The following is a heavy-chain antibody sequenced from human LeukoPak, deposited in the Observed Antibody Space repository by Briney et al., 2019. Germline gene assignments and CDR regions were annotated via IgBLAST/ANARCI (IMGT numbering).Heavy chain of an antibody. J-gene: IGHJ4*02. CDR2: IKGDGSEK. Sequence: GGSLRLSCAVSGFTFSSYWMSWVRQAPGKGLEWVAIIKGDGSEKYYVDSVKGRFTISRDNAKNSLYLQMNSLRTEDTAVYYCARQDYYFEYWGQGTLVTVSS. V-gene: IGHV3-7*01. CDR1: GFTFSSYW. CDR3: ARQDYYFEY.